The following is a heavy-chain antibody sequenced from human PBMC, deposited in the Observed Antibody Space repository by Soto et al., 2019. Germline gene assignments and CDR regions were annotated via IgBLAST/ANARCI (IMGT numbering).Heavy chain of an antibody. CDR3: ASLIYYYDSSGYYYEDYFDY. Sequence: GGSLRLSCAASGFTFSSYAMHWVRQAPGKGLEWVAVISYDGSNKYYADSVKGRFTISRDNSKNTLYLQMNSLRAEGTAVYYCASLIYYYDSSGYYYEDYFDYWGQGTLVTVSS. CDR1: GFTFSSYA. D-gene: IGHD3-22*01. V-gene: IGHV3-30-3*01. CDR2: ISYDGSNK. J-gene: IGHJ4*02.